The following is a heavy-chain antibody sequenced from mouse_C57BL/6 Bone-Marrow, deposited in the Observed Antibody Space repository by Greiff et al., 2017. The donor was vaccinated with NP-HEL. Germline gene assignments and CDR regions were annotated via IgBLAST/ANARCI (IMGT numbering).Heavy chain of an antibody. CDR2: IDPETGGT. J-gene: IGHJ4*01. CDR3: LRGYAMDY. Sequence: VQLQQSGAELVRPGASVTLSCKASGYTFTDYEMHWVKQTPVHGLEWIGAIDPETGGTAYNQKFKGKAILTADKSSSTAYMELRSLTSEDSAVYYCLRGYAMDYWGQGTSVTVSS. V-gene: IGHV1-15*01. CDR1: GYTFTDYE.